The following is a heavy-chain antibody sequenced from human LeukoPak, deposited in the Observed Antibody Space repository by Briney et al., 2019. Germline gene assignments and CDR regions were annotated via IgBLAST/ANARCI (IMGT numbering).Heavy chain of an antibody. CDR3: GRKHRSGWSTSDAFDI. D-gene: IGHD6-19*01. V-gene: IGHV1-2*02. Sequence: ASVKVSCKASGYTFTGYYMHWVRQAPGQGLEWMGWINSNSGGTNYAQKFQGRVTMTRDTSISTAYMELSRLRSDDTAVYYCGRKHRSGWSTSDAFDIWGQGTMVTVSS. CDR2: INSNSGGT. J-gene: IGHJ3*02. CDR1: GYTFTGYY.